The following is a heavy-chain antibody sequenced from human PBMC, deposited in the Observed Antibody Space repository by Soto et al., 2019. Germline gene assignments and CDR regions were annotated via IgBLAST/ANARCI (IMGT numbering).Heavy chain of an antibody. Sequence: SGPTLVNPTQTLTLTCTFSGFSLSTSGMCVSWIRQPPGKALEWLALIDWDGDKYYSTSLKTRLTISKDTSKNQVVLTMTNMDPVDTATYYCARHIRFLEWLPHQAAYYGMDVWGQGTTVTVSS. J-gene: IGHJ6*02. D-gene: IGHD3-3*01. V-gene: IGHV2-70*01. CDR2: IDWDGDK. CDR1: GFSLSTSGMC. CDR3: ARHIRFLEWLPHQAAYYGMDV.